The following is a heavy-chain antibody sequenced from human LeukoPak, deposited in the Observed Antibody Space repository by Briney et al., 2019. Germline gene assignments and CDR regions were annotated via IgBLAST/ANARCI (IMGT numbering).Heavy chain of an antibody. CDR2: IYHSGST. J-gene: IGHJ4*02. D-gene: IGHD3-10*01. CDR3: ARKEMVRGVIIFDY. Sequence: SETLSLTCTVSGYSISSGYYWGWIRQPPGKGLEWIGSIYHSGSTYYNPSLKSRVTISVDTSKNQFSLKLSSVTAADTAVYYCARKEMVRGVIIFDYWGQGTLVTVSS. V-gene: IGHV4-38-2*02. CDR1: GYSISSGYY.